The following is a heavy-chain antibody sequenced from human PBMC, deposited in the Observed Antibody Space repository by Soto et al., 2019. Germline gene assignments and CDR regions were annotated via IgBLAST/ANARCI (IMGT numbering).Heavy chain of an antibody. V-gene: IGHV3-21*01. CDR1: GFTFSSYS. CDR3: ARDRRIMITFRGVIPIDAFDI. D-gene: IGHD3-16*02. CDR2: ISSSSSYI. J-gene: IGHJ3*02. Sequence: GGSLRLSCAASGFTFSSYSMNWVRQAPGKGLEWVSSISSSSSYIYYADSVKGRFTISRDNAKNSLYLQMNSLRAEDTAVYYWARDRRIMITFRGVIPIDAFDIWGQGTMVTDS.